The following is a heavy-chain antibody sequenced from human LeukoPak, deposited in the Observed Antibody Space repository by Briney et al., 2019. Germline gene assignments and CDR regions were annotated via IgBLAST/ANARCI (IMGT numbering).Heavy chain of an antibody. CDR2: ISYDGSNK. J-gene: IGHJ6*02. CDR3: ARDQQLANYYYGMDV. Sequence: PGGSLRLSCAASGFTFSSYAMHWVRQAPGKGLEWVAVISYDGSNKYYADSVKGRFTISRDNSKNTLYLQMNSLRAEDTAVYYCARDQQLANYYYGMDVWGQGTTVTVSS. V-gene: IGHV3-30-3*01. CDR1: GFTFSSYA. D-gene: IGHD6-6*01.